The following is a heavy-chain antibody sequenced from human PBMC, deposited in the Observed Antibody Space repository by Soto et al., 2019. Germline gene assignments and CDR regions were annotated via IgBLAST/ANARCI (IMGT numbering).Heavy chain of an antibody. D-gene: IGHD3-3*01. J-gene: IGHJ5*02. Sequence: SETLSLTCIVSGGSISNCYWSWIRQPPGKGLEWIGYIYYSGSTNYNPSLTSRVTISVDTSKNQFSLKLSSVTAADTAVYYCARWWSGSRQGFDPWGQGTLVTVSS. CDR1: GGSISNCY. CDR2: IYYSGST. CDR3: ARWWSGSRQGFDP. V-gene: IGHV4-59*12.